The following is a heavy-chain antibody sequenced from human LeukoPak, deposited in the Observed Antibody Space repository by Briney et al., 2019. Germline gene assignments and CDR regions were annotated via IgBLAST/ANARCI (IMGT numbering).Heavy chain of an antibody. CDR3: ARTATTIFGVVRTNWFDP. CDR1: GGSFSGYY. V-gene: IGHV4-34*01. D-gene: IGHD3-3*01. Sequence: SETLSLTCAVYGGSFSGYYWSWIRQPPGKGLEWIGEINHSGSTNYNPSLESRVTISVDTSKNQFSLKLSSVTAADTAVYYCARTATTIFGVVRTNWFDPWGQGTLVTVSS. CDR2: INHSGST. J-gene: IGHJ5*02.